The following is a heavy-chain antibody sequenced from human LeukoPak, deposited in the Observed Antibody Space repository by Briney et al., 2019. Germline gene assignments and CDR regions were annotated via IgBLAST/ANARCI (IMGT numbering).Heavy chain of an antibody. D-gene: IGHD3-22*01. J-gene: IGHJ3*02. Sequence: SETLSLTCSVSGASISRNTYYWGWIRQSPGKGLEWIGTFYYTGSTYYNPSLKSRITISVDTSKNHFSLKLSSVTAADTAVYYCVRANYYDSSGYYYNAFDIWGQGTMVTVSS. CDR3: VRANYYDSSGYYYNAFDI. CDR1: GASISRNTYY. V-gene: IGHV4-39*02. CDR2: FYYTGST.